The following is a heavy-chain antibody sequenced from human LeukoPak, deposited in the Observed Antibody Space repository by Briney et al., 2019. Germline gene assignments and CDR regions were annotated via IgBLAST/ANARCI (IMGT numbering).Heavy chain of an antibody. CDR1: GGSISSYY. J-gene: IGHJ6*02. V-gene: IGHV4-59*01. Sequence: LETLSLTCTVSGGSISSYYWSWIRQPPGKGLEWIGYIYYSGSTNYNPSLKSRVTISVDTSKNQFSLKLSSVTAADTAVYYCGRERPSGMDVWGQGTTVTVSS. CDR2: IYYSGST. CDR3: GRERPSGMDV.